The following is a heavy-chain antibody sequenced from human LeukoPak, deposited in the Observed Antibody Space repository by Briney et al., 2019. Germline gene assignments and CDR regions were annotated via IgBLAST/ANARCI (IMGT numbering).Heavy chain of an antibody. CDR3: ARGEDYGDPFDY. D-gene: IGHD4-17*01. CDR1: GYTFTSYA. CDR2: INAGNGNT. V-gene: IGHV1-3*01. Sequence: ASVKVSRKASGYTFTSYAMHWVRQAPGQRLEWMGWINAGNGNTKYSQKFQGRVTITRDTSASTAYMELSSLRSEDTAVYYCARGEDYGDPFDYWGQGTLVTVSS. J-gene: IGHJ4*02.